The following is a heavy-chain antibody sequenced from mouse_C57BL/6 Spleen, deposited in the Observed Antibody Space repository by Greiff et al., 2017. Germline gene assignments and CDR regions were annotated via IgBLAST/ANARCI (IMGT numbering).Heavy chain of an antibody. CDR1: GYTFTDYN. D-gene: IGHD2-4*01. CDR2: INPNNGGT. CDR3: ARRHYDLLFAY. Sequence: EVQLQQSGPELVKPGASVKIPCKASGYTFTDYNMDWVKQSHGKSLEWIGDINPNNGGTIYNQKFKGKATLTVDKSSSTAYMELRSLTSEDTAVYYCARRHYDLLFAYWGQGTLVTVSA. J-gene: IGHJ3*01. V-gene: IGHV1-18*01.